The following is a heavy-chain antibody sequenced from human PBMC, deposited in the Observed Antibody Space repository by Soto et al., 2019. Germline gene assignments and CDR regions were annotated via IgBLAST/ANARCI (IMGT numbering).Heavy chain of an antibody. V-gene: IGHV1-18*01. CDR3: ARDKIRSSSWPSPFDY. D-gene: IGHD6-13*01. J-gene: IGHJ4*02. CDR2: ISAYNGNT. CDR1: GYTFTSYG. Sequence: ASVKVSCKASGYTFTSYGISWVRQAPGQGLEWMGWISAYNGNTNYAQKLQGRVTMTTDTSTSTAYMELRSLRSDDTAVYYCARDKIRSSSWPSPFDYWGQGTLVTVSS.